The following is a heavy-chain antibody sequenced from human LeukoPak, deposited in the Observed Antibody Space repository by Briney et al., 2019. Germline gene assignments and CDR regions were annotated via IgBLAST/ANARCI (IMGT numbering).Heavy chain of an antibody. Sequence: ASVKVSCTVSGYTLTELSMHWVRQAPGKGLEWMGGFDPEDGETIYAQSLKGRVTITEDTSTHTAYMELSSLRSEDTAVYYCATAGGYYFDYWGQGTLVTVSS. V-gene: IGHV1-24*01. CDR2: FDPEDGET. D-gene: IGHD6-25*01. CDR3: ATAGGYYFDY. CDR1: GYTLTELS. J-gene: IGHJ4*02.